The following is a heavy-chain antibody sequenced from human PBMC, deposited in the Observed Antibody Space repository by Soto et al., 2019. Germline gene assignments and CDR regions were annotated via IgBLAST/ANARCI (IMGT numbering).Heavy chain of an antibody. CDR3: AMDYGDRPSYFKH. Sequence: QVQLVQSGPELKRPGASMKVSCKASGYTFTRYGISWVRQATGQGLEWMAWISPLKGRTQYSQKAQGRVTLSTDTSSNTAYMEMTTLRVDDTAVYYCAMDYGDRPSYFKHWGQGTLVTVS. V-gene: IGHV1-18*04. CDR1: GYTFTRYG. D-gene: IGHD4-17*01. CDR2: ISPLKGRT. J-gene: IGHJ1*01.